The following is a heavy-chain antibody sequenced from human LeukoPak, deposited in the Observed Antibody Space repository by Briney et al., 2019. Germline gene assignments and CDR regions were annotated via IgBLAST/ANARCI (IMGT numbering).Heavy chain of an antibody. V-gene: IGHV1-2*02. Sequence: ASVKVSCKASGYTFTGYFMHWVRQAPGQGLEWMGWINPNSGGTNYAQKFQGKVTMTRDTSISTAYMELSRLRSDDTAVYYCARVSSIAVAGREAFDIWGQGTMVSVSS. CDR2: INPNSGGT. J-gene: IGHJ3*02. D-gene: IGHD6-19*01. CDR1: GYTFTGYF. CDR3: ARVSSIAVAGREAFDI.